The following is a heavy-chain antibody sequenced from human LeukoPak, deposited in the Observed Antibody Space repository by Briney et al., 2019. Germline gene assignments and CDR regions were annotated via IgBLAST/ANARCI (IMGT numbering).Heavy chain of an antibody. V-gene: IGHV1-2*02. D-gene: IGHD3-22*01. CDR3: TRAPSSGPFDY. J-gene: IGHJ4*02. Sequence: GASVKVSCKASGYTFTGYYIHWVRQAPGQGLGWMGWMNPSSGGTDYAQKFQGRVTMTRDTSISTAYMELSRLRSDDTALYYCTRAPSSGPFDYWGQGTLVTVSS. CDR1: GYTFTGYY. CDR2: MNPSSGGT.